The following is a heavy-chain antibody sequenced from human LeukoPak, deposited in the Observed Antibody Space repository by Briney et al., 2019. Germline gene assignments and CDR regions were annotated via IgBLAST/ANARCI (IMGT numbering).Heavy chain of an antibody. D-gene: IGHD5-24*01. CDR3: ARDGYFQH. V-gene: IGHV4-61*05. CDR1: GGSISSSSYY. J-gene: IGHJ1*01. Sequence: PSETLSLTCTVSGGSISSSSYYWGWIRQPPGKGLEWIGYIYYSGSTNYNPSLKSRVTISVDTSKNQFSLKLSSVTAADTAVYYCARDGYFQHWGQGTLVTVSS. CDR2: IYYSGST.